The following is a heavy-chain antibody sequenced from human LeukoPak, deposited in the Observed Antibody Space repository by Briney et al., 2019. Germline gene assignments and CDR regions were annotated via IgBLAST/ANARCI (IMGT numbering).Heavy chain of an antibody. Sequence: GASVKVSCKASGGTFSSYAISWVRQAPGQGLEWMGGIIPIFGTANYAQKFQGRVTITTDESTSTAYMELSSLRSEDTAVYYCAKDRAGSHPYDTSGLTPSDHWGQGTLVTVSS. J-gene: IGHJ5*02. V-gene: IGHV1-69*05. CDR2: IIPIFGTA. CDR1: GGTFSSYA. D-gene: IGHD3-22*01. CDR3: AKDRAGSHPYDTSGLTPSDH.